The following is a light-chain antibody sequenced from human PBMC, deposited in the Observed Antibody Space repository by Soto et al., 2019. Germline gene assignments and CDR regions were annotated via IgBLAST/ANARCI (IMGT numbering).Light chain of an antibody. CDR1: QSVSSSY. CDR3: QQYGSSPLT. Sequence: EIVLTQSPGTLSLSPGERANHSCRASQSVSSSYLAWYQQKPGQAPRLLIYGASSRDTGIPDRFSGSGSGTDFTLTISSLEPEDFAVYYCQQYGSSPLTFGGGTKVDIK. V-gene: IGKV3-20*01. CDR2: GAS. J-gene: IGKJ4*01.